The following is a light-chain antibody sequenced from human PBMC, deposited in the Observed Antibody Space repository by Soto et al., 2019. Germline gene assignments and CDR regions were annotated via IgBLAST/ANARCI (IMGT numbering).Light chain of an antibody. CDR3: QQYYAWPLT. V-gene: IGKV3-15*01. Sequence: EIVMTQSPATLSVSPGERATLSCRASQSVSSNLAWYQQKLGQAPRLLIYGASTRATGIPARFSGSGSGTEFTLTISSLQSEDFAVYYCQQYYAWPLTFGGGTKVDIK. J-gene: IGKJ4*01. CDR1: QSVSSN. CDR2: GAS.